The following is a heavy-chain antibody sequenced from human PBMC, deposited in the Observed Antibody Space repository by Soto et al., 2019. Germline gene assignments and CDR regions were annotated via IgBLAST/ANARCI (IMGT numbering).Heavy chain of an antibody. CDR2: INHSGST. J-gene: IGHJ1*01. CDR3: ARQGQWLAIKYFQH. V-gene: IGHV4-34*01. Sequence: QVQLQQWGAGLLKPSETLSLTCAVYGGSFSGYYWSWIRQPPGKGLEWIGEINHSGSTNYNPSLKSRVTISVDTSKNQFSLKLSSVTAADTAVYYCARQGQWLAIKYFQHWGQGTLVTVSS. D-gene: IGHD6-19*01. CDR1: GGSFSGYY.